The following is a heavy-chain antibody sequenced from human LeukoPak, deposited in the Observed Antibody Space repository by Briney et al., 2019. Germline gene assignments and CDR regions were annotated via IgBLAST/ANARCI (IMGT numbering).Heavy chain of an antibody. D-gene: IGHD6-19*01. J-gene: IGHJ4*02. CDR1: GFTFSSYA. Sequence: HPGGSLRLSCAASGFTFSSYAMSWVRQAPGKGLEWVSAISGSGGSTYYADSVKGRFTISRDNSKNTLYLQMNSLRDEDTAVYYCARWFTSGRGFFDYWGQGILVTVSS. V-gene: IGHV3-23*01. CDR2: ISGSGGST. CDR3: ARWFTSGRGFFDY.